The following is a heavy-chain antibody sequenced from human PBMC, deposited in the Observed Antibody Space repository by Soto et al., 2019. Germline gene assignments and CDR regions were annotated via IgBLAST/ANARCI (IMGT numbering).Heavy chain of an antibody. V-gene: IGHV4-34*01. CDR1: GGSFSGYY. CDR3: ARGSPHYCSGGSCYSVYFDY. J-gene: IGHJ4*02. D-gene: IGHD2-15*01. CDR2: INHSGST. Sequence: QVQLQPWGAGLLKPSETLSLTCAVYGGSFSGYYWSWIRQPPGKGLEWIGEINHSGSTNYNPSLKSRVTISVNTSKNQFSLKMSSVTAADTAVYYCARGSPHYCSGGSCYSVYFDYWGQGTLVTVSS.